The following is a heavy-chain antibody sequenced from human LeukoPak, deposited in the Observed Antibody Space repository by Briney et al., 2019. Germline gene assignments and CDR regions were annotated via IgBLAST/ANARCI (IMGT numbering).Heavy chain of an antibody. CDR2: VSDSGGTT. CDR1: GFTFSSYA. V-gene: IGHV3-23*01. J-gene: IGHJ4*02. Sequence: PGGSLRLSCAASGFTFSSYAMRWVRQAAGRGLEWVSVVSDSGGTTFYAYSVKGRFAISRDNSKNTLYLQMNSLRAEDTAVYYCARHSSGYYQAPEYWGQGPLVDVSS. D-gene: IGHD3-22*01. CDR3: ARHSSGYYQAPEY.